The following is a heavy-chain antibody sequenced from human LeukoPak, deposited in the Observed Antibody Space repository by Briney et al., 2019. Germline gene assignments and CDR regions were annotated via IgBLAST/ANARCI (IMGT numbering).Heavy chain of an antibody. CDR1: GFSFSSYA. V-gene: IGHV3-30-3*01. CDR3: AREAEGLSN. Sequence: GGSLRLSCATSGFSFSSYAMHWVRQAPGKGLEWVALILYDGSDKYYADSVKGRFTISRDNSKNTLVLQMNSLRAEDTAVYYCAREAEGLSNWGQGTLATVSS. J-gene: IGHJ4*02. CDR2: ILYDGSDK.